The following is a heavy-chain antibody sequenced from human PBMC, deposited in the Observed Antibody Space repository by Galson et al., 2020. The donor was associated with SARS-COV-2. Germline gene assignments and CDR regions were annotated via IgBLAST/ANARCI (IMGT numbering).Heavy chain of an antibody. D-gene: IGHD3-9*01. CDR3: ARGNSLRYFDWLSSGGDY. Sequence: ASVKVSCKASGYTFTSYDINWVRQATGQGLEWMGWMNPNSGNTGYAQKFQGRVTITRNTSISTAYMELSSLRSEDTAVYYCARGNSLRYFDWLSSGGDYWGQGTLVTVSS. J-gene: IGHJ4*02. CDR2: MNPNSGNT. V-gene: IGHV1-8*03. CDR1: GYTFTSYD.